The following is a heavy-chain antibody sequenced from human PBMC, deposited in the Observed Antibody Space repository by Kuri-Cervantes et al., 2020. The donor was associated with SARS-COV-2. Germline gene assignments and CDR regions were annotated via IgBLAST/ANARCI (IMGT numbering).Heavy chain of an antibody. Sequence: GESLKISCAASGFTFSSYSMNWVRQAPGKGLEWVAVISYDGSNKYYADSVKGRFTISRDNSKNTLYLQMNSLRAEDTAVYYCARDTAARYFDYWGQGTLVTVSS. D-gene: IGHD6-6*01. CDR3: ARDTAARYFDY. CDR2: ISYDGSNK. J-gene: IGHJ4*02. V-gene: IGHV3-30*03. CDR1: GFTFSSYS.